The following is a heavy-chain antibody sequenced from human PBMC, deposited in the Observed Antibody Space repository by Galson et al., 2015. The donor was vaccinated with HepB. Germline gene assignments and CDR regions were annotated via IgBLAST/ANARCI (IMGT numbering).Heavy chain of an antibody. CDR3: AIFSSGYPHFDY. CDR1: GGTFSSYA. J-gene: IGHJ4*02. Sequence: SVKVSCKASGGTFSSYAISWVRQAPGQGLEWMGGIIPTLGKANYAQKFQGRVTITADKSTNTAYMELNSLRSEDTAVFYCAIFSSGYPHFDYWGQGTLVTVSS. D-gene: IGHD3-22*01. CDR2: IIPTLGKA. V-gene: IGHV1-69*10.